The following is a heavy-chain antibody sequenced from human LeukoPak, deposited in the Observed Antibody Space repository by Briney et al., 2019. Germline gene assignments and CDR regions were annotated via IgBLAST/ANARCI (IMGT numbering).Heavy chain of an antibody. CDR2: ISYDGSNK. CDR3: ARGSRIAAAGTSFDY. CDR1: GLTFSSYA. Sequence: GRSLRLSCAASGLTFSSYAMHWVRQAPGKGLEWVAVISYDGSNKYYADSVKGRFTISRDNSKNTLYLQMNSLRAEDTAVYYCARGSRIAAAGTSFDYWGQGTLVTVSS. D-gene: IGHD6-13*01. V-gene: IGHV3-30-3*01. J-gene: IGHJ4*02.